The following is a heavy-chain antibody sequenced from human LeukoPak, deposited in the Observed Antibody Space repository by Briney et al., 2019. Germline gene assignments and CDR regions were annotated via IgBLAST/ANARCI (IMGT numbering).Heavy chain of an antibody. CDR1: GFTFSNAW. CDR2: IKSKTDGGTT. Sequence: GALRLSCAASGFTFSNAWMSWARQAPGKGLEWVGRIKSKTDGGTTDYAAPVKGRFTISRDDSKNTLYLQMNSLKTEDTAVYYCTTDWEVAATSYYYYMDVWGKGTTVTVSS. D-gene: IGHD2-15*01. CDR3: TTDWEVAATSYYYYMDV. V-gene: IGHV3-15*01. J-gene: IGHJ6*03.